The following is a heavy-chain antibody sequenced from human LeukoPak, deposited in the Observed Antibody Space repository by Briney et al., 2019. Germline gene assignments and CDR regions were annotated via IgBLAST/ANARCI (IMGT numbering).Heavy chain of an antibody. CDR3: AGVRLFSVVITTFFFDY. CDR2: ISASGGST. V-gene: IGHV3-23*01. Sequence: GGSLRLSCAASGFTFTSYAMSWVRQAPGQGLEWVSAISASGGSTYYADSVKGRFTISRDNSKNTLYLQMNSPRAEDTAVYHCAGVRLFSVVITTFFFDYWGQGTLVTVSS. J-gene: IGHJ4*02. CDR1: GFTFTSYA. D-gene: IGHD3-22*01.